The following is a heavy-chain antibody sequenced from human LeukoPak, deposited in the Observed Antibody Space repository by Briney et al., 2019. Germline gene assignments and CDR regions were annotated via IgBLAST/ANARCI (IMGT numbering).Heavy chain of an antibody. D-gene: IGHD3-3*01. J-gene: IGHJ4*02. CDR2: ISGSGGST. CDR3: AKVDDDFWIGYFDY. CDR1: GFTLSSYA. V-gene: IGHV3-23*01. Sequence: GGSLRLSCAASGFTLSSYAMSWVRQAPGKGLEWVSAISGSGGSTYYADSVKGRFTISRDNSKNTLYLQMNSLRAEDTAVYYCAKVDDDFWIGYFDYWGQGTLVTVSS.